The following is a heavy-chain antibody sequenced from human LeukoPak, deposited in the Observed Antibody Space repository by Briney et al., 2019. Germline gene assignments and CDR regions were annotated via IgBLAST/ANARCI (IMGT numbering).Heavy chain of an antibody. CDR3: AKDMGYFTGMDV. V-gene: IGHV3-23*01. CDR1: GFTFSSCA. J-gene: IGHJ6*02. D-gene: IGHD2-8*01. CDR2: IRGSGGST. Sequence: GGSLRLSCATSGFTFSSCAMSWVRQAPGKGLEWVSLIRGSGGSTYYADSVRGRFTISRDNSKNTLYLQMNSLRAEDTAVYYCAKDMGYFTGMDVWGQGTTVTVSS.